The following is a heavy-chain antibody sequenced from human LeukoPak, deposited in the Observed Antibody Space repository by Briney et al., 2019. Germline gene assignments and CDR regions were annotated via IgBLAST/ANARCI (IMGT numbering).Heavy chain of an antibody. V-gene: IGHV3-23*01. J-gene: IGHJ4*02. D-gene: IGHD5-18*01. CDR1: GFTFSSYA. CDR2: ISGSGGT. Sequence: GGSLRLSCAASGFTFSSYAMGWVRQAPGKGLEWVSGISGSGGTYYADSVKGRFTISRDNSKNTLYLQMNSLRVEDTAVYYCAKDRVGTAMVVGDFYYWGQGTLVTVSS. CDR3: AKDRVGTAMVVGDFYY.